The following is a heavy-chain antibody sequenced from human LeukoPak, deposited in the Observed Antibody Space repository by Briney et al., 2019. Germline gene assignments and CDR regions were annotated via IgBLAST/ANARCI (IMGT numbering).Heavy chain of an antibody. CDR2: IKEDGTEK. CDR1: GFTFSTYW. V-gene: IGHV3-7*05. CDR3: ARLWGPPPGR. D-gene: IGHD7-27*01. Sequence: GGSLRLSCAASGFTFSTYWMTWVRQAPGKGLEWVANIKEDGTEKYYVDSVKGRFTISRDNAKNSLYLQMNSLRAEDTAVYHCARLWGPPPGRWGQGTLVTVSS. J-gene: IGHJ4*02.